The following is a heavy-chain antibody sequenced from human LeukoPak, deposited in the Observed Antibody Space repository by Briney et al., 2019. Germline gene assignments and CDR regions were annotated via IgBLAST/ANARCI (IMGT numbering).Heavy chain of an antibody. D-gene: IGHD4-17*01. CDR3: ARGLEMTTVTPIDY. CDR1: GFTFSSYA. Sequence: GGSLRLSCAASGFTFSSYAMHWVRQAPGKGLEWVAVISYDGSNKYYADSVKGRFTISRDNSKNTLYLQMNSLRAEDTAVYYCARGLEMTTVTPIDYWGQRTLVTISS. CDR2: ISYDGSNK. J-gene: IGHJ4*02. V-gene: IGHV3-30-3*01.